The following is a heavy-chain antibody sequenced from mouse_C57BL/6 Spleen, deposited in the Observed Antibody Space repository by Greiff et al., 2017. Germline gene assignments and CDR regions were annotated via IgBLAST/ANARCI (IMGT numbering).Heavy chain of an antibody. CDR2: IYPGSGST. J-gene: IGHJ3*01. CDR1: GYTFTSYW. V-gene: IGHV1-55*01. CDR3: ARGLDFAY. Sequence: QVQLQQPGAELVKPGASVQMSCKASGYTFTSYWITWVKQRPGQGLEWIGDIYPGSGSTNYNEKFKSKATLTVDTSSSTAYMQLSSLKPEDSAGYYCARGLDFAYWGKGTLVTVSA. D-gene: IGHD2-4*01.